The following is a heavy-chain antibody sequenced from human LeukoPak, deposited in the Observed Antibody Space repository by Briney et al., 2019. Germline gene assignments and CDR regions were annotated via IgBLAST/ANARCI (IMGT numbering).Heavy chain of an antibody. Sequence: SETLSLTCTVSGGSISSYYWSWIRQPPGKGLEWIGYIYYSGSTNYNPSLKSRVTISVDTSKNQFSLKLSSVTAADTAVYYCARHVGYCSSTSCYTFDYWGQGTLVTVSS. D-gene: IGHD2-2*02. J-gene: IGHJ4*02. V-gene: IGHV4-59*08. CDR2: IYYSGST. CDR3: ARHVGYCSSTSCYTFDY. CDR1: GGSISSYY.